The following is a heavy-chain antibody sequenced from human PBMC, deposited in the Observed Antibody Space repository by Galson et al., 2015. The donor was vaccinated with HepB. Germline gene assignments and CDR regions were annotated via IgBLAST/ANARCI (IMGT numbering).Heavy chain of an antibody. V-gene: IGHV4-59*01. CDR1: GGSISNYY. CDR2: IYYSGST. Sequence: LSLTCTVSGGSISNYYWSWIRQPPGKGLEWIGYIYYSGSTNYNPSLKSRVTISVDRSKNQFSLKLTSVAAADTAVYYCARAMTRPIIYFDYWGQGTLVTVSS. CDR3: ARAMTRPIIYFDY. D-gene: IGHD1-14*01. J-gene: IGHJ4*02.